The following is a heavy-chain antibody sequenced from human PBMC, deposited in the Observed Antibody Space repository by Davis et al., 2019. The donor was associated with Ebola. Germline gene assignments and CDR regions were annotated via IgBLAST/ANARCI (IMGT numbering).Heavy chain of an antibody. CDR2: INRDGSDK. Sequence: GGSLRLSCVVSGFTFRDYWMTWVRLAPGKGLEWVGNINRDGSDKNYVDSVKGRFTISSDSAKNSLYLQMNNLRPEDTALYYCGREGKDYFDSSGRHAYYFYAIDVWGQGTTVTVSS. V-gene: IGHV3-7*03. CDR1: GFTFRDYW. CDR3: GREGKDYFDSSGRHAYYFYAIDV. J-gene: IGHJ6*02. D-gene: IGHD3-22*01.